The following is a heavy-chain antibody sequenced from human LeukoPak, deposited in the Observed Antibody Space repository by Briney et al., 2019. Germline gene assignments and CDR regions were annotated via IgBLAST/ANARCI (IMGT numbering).Heavy chain of an antibody. Sequence: GGSLRLSCAASGFTFSSYAMSWVRQAPGKGLEWVSAISGSGGSTYYADSVKGRFTISRDNAKNSLYLQMNSLGAEDTAVYYCAREVLEGIPGYWGQGTLVTVSS. CDR2: ISGSGGST. V-gene: IGHV3-23*01. J-gene: IGHJ4*02. CDR3: AREVLEGIPGY. CDR1: GFTFSSYA. D-gene: IGHD3-3*01.